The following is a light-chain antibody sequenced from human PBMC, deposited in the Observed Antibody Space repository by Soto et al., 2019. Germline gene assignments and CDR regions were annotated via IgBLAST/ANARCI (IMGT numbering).Light chain of an antibody. CDR1: QSISSW. Sequence: DIQMTQSPSTLSASVGDRVTITCRASQSISSWLAWYQQKPGKAPKLLIYKASSLESGVPPMFSGSGSGKEFTLTLSSLQPDDFATYYCQQYNIYTWTFGQGTKVEIK. CDR2: KAS. J-gene: IGKJ1*01. CDR3: QQYNIYTWT. V-gene: IGKV1-5*03.